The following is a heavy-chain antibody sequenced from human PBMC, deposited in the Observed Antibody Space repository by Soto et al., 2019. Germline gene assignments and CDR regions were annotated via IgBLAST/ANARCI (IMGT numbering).Heavy chain of an antibody. Sequence: QVQLVQSGAEVKKPGSSVKVSCKASGGTFSTYTINWVRQAPGQGLEWMGRIIPLLDVTNNAQRFQGRVTITADKSTSTVYMELTSLTSQDTVVYYCARDSGTVGYDDSWGQGTLVTVSS. J-gene: IGHJ4*02. CDR3: ARDSGTVGYDDS. V-gene: IGHV1-69*08. CDR2: IIPLLDVT. D-gene: IGHD3-10*01. CDR1: GGTFSTYT.